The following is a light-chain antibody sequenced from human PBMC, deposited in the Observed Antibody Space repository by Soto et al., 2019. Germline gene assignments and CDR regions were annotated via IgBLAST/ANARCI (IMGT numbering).Light chain of an antibody. Sequence: QSALTQPASVSGSPGPSITISCTGTSSDVGGYKYVSWYQQHPGKAPKLMIYVVSNRPSGVSNRFSGSKSGNTASLTISGLQAEDEADYYCTSYTSSSTWVFGGGTKLTVL. CDR2: VVS. CDR1: SSDVGGYKY. CDR3: TSYTSSSTWV. J-gene: IGLJ3*02. V-gene: IGLV2-14*01.